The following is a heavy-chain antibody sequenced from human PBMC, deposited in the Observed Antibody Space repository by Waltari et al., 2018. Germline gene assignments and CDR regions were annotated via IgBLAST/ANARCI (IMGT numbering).Heavy chain of an antibody. D-gene: IGHD3-9*01. Sequence: EVQLVESGGGLVQPGGSLRLSCAASGFTFSSYEMNWVRQAPGKGLEWVSYISSSGSTIDYADSVKGRFTISRDNAKNSLYLQMNSLRAEDTAVYYCARNRYDAFDIWGQGTMVTVSS. CDR3: ARNRYDAFDI. CDR1: GFTFSSYE. J-gene: IGHJ3*02. V-gene: IGHV3-48*03. CDR2: ISSSGSTI.